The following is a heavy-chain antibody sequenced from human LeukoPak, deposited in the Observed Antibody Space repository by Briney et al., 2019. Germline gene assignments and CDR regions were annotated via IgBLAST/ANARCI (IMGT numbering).Heavy chain of an antibody. Sequence: GGSLRLSCVASGFSFSSYAMSWVRQAPGKGLEWVSSISSSSSYIYYADSVKGRFTISRDNAKNSLYLQMNSLRAEDTAVYYCARDNSDSSSWNYYYYYYMDVWGKGTTVTASS. D-gene: IGHD6-6*01. V-gene: IGHV3-21*01. J-gene: IGHJ6*03. CDR2: ISSSSSYI. CDR3: ARDNSDSSSWNYYYYYYMDV. CDR1: GFSFSSYA.